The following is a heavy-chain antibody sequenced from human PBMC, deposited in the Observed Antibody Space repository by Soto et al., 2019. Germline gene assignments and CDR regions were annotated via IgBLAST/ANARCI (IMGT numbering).Heavy chain of an antibody. V-gene: IGHV4-31*03. J-gene: IGHJ4*02. Sequence: QVQLQESGPGLVKPSQTLSLTCTVSGGSISSTTSYWSWIRQHPGEGLEWIGYIYYTGNTYYNPSLKRRVTISVDTSENQFSLKLTSVTVAGTAVYYCAREGGDGVDYWGQGTLVTVSS. CDR2: IYYTGNT. CDR1: GGSISSTTSY. CDR3: AREGGDGVDY. D-gene: IGHD3-16*01.